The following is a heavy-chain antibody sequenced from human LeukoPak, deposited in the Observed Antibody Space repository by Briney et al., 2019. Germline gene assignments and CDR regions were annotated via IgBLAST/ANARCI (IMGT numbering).Heavy chain of an antibody. J-gene: IGHJ4*02. Sequence: SETLSITCAVYGGTFSGHYWSLIRQPPGKGLEWIGEINHSGSTKYNPSLKSRVTISIDTSKNQFSLKLSSVTAADTAVYYCARGGSMVRGVIISPFFDYWGQGSLVTVSS. CDR1: GGTFSGHY. D-gene: IGHD3-10*01. CDR3: ARGGSMVRGVIISPFFDY. V-gene: IGHV4-34*01. CDR2: INHSGST.